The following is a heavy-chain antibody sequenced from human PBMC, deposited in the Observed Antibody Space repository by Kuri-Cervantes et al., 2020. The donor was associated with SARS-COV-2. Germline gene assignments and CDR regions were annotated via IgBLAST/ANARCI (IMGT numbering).Heavy chain of an antibody. CDR2: VVPVLGVS. V-gene: IGHV1-69*10. J-gene: IGHJ4*02. D-gene: IGHD3-3*01. Sequence: SVKVSCKASGGNFNNYAFSWVRQAPGQGPEWMGEVVPVLGVSNYGHRLQGRVTVTADKATSTAYMELSSLRSEDTAVYYCATDPRAFGVVFAFDYWGQGNLVTVSS. CDR3: ATDPRAFGVVFAFDY. CDR1: GGNFNNYA.